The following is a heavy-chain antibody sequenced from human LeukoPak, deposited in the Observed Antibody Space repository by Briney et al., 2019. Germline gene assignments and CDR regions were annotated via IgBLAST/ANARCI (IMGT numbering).Heavy chain of an antibody. CDR2: ISANGGFT. J-gene: IGHJ6*02. CDR1: GFTFSDYA. V-gene: IGHV3-23*01. D-gene: IGHD2/OR15-2a*01. CDR3: AKSRAKYSYYDMDV. Sequence: GGSLRLSCAASGFTFSDYAMSWVRQAPGKGLEWVSLISANGGFTYYADSVKGRFTISRDNSKNTLYLQMNSLRAEDTAIYYCAKSRAKYSYYDMDVWGQGTTVTVSS.